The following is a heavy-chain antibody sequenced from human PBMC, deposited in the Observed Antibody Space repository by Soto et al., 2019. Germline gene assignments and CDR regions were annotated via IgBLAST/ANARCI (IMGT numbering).Heavy chain of an antibody. CDR1: GFTFSSYA. CDR3: AKDPQYSYGFGDFDY. D-gene: IGHD5-18*01. Sequence: EVQLLESGGGLVQPGGSLRLSCAASGFTFSSYAMSWVRQAPGKGLEWVAAISGSGGSTYYADSEEGRFTNCRDNSKNTRYLQRNSLTADDTAVYYCAKDPQYSYGFGDFDYWGQGTLVTVSS. CDR2: ISGSGGST. V-gene: IGHV3-23*01. J-gene: IGHJ4*02.